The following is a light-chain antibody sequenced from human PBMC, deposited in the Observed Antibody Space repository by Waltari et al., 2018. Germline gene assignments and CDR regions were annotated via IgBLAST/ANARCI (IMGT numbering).Light chain of an antibody. CDR2: LGS. CDR1: QSLLHSNGYNY. CDR3: MQALQTPWT. J-gene: IGKJ5*01. V-gene: IGKV2-28*01. Sequence: DIVMTQSPLSLPVTPGEPASIPCSSSQSLLHSNGYNYLDWYLQKPGQSPQLLIYLGSNRASGVPDRFSGSGSGTDFTLKISRVEAEDVGVYYCMQALQTPWTFGQGTRLDNK.